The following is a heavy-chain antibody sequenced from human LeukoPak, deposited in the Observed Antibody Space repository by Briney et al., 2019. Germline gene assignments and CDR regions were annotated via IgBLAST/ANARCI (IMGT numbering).Heavy chain of an antibody. V-gene: IGHV1-24*01. D-gene: IGHD1-26*01. CDR2: FDPEDGET. CDR3: ATAVGATLGDY. Sequence: XWVRXAPXXXXEXMGGFDPEDGETIYAQKFQGRVTMTEDTSTDTAYMELSSLRSEDTAVYYCATAVGATLGDYWGQGTLVTVSS. J-gene: IGHJ4*02.